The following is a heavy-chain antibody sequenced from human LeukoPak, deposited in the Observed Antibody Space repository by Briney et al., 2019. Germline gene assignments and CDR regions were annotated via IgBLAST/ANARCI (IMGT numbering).Heavy chain of an antibody. V-gene: IGHV3-23*01. J-gene: IGHJ4*02. CDR3: ASHPYASGYVDY. Sequence: PGGSVRLSCAASGFTFSSYAMSWVRQAPGKGLEWVAAISVSGGSTYYADSVKGRVTISRDNSKNTLYLQMNSLRAEDTAVCYCASHPYASGYVDYWGQGTLVTVSS. CDR2: ISVSGGST. D-gene: IGHD6-13*01. CDR1: GFTFSSYA.